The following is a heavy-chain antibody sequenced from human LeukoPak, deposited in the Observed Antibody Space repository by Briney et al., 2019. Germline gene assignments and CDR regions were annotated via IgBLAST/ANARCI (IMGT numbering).Heavy chain of an antibody. V-gene: IGHV3-23*01. Sequence: SGGSLRLSCAASGFTFSSYAMSWVRQAPGKGLEWVSAISGSGGSTYYADSVKGRFTISRDNSKNTLYLQMNSLRAEDTAVYYCAKDFVQQLVHSWDYWGQGTLVTVSS. CDR2: ISGSGGST. CDR1: GFTFSSYA. J-gene: IGHJ4*02. D-gene: IGHD6-13*01. CDR3: AKDFVQQLVHSWDY.